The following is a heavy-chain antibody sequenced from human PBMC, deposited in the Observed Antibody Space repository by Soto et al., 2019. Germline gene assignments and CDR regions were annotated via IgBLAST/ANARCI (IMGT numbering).Heavy chain of an antibody. J-gene: IGHJ4*02. CDR2: IYYSGST. CDR1: GGSISNDY. D-gene: IGHD2-15*01. V-gene: IGHV4-59*01. Sequence: PSETLSLTCTVSGGSISNDYCSWIRQPPGKGLEWIGYIYYSGSTNYNPSLKSRVTISVDTSKNQFSLNLSSVTAADTAVYYCARAGAATLSDYWGQGTLVTVSS. CDR3: ARAGAATLSDY.